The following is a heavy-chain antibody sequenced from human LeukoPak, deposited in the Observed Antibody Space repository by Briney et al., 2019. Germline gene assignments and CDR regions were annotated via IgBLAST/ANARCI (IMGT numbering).Heavy chain of an antibody. D-gene: IGHD3-10*01. CDR2: MKQDGSEK. V-gene: IGHV3-7*01. CDR3: VRDYGGY. CDR1: GFTFSNYW. J-gene: IGHJ4*02. Sequence: GGSLRLSCAASGFTFSNYWMSRVRQAPGEGLEWVANMKQDGSEKYFVDSVKGRFTISRDNAKNSLYLQMNSLRAEDTAIYYCVRDYGGYWGQGTLVTVSS.